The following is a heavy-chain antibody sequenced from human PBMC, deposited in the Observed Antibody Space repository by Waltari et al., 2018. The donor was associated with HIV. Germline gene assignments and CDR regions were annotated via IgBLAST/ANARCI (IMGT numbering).Heavy chain of an antibody. CDR1: GGSISSGGYS. J-gene: IGHJ6*02. D-gene: IGHD4-17*01. CDR2: ISQSGTT. Sequence: QLQLQESGSGLVKPSQTLSLTCAVSGGSISSGGYSWTWIRQPPGKGLEWIGYISQSGTTYYTLSLQSRVTISLDRSKNQFTLNLRSVTAADTAVYYCARDRLSVTTRGGYYYGLDVWGQGTTVTVSS. V-gene: IGHV4-30-2*01. CDR3: ARDRLSVTTRGGYYYGLDV.